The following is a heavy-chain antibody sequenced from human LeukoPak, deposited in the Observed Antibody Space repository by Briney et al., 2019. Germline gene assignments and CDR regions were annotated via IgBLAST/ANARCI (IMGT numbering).Heavy chain of an antibody. D-gene: IGHD4-17*01. J-gene: IGHJ3*02. CDR1: GFTFDDYG. CDR3: ARFGDSNDAFDI. CDR2: INWNGGST. V-gene: IGHV3-20*04. Sequence: GGSLRLSCAASGFTFDDYGMSWVRQAPGKGLEWVSGINWNGGSTGYADSVKGRFTISRGNAKNSLYLQMNSLRAEDTALYYCARFGDSNDAFDIWGQGTMVTVSS.